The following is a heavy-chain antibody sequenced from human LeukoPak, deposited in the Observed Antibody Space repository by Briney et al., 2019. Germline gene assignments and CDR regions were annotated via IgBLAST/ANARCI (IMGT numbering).Heavy chain of an antibody. CDR2: IYSGGST. V-gene: IGHV3-53*01. Sequence: GGSLRLSCAASGFTVSSNYMSWVRQAPGKGLEWVSVIYSGGSTYYADSVKGRFTISRDNSKNTLYLQMNSLRAEDTAVYYCARDGFSRGYPYDAFDIWGQGTMVTVSS. J-gene: IGHJ3*02. CDR3: ARDGFSRGYPYDAFDI. D-gene: IGHD3-22*01. CDR1: GFTVSSNY.